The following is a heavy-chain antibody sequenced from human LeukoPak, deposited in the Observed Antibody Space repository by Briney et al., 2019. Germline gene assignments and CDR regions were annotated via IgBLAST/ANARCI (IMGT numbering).Heavy chain of an antibody. CDR3: ARKALGLSL. J-gene: IGHJ4*02. D-gene: IGHD3-16*02. V-gene: IGHV4-34*01. CDR1: GGSFSGYY. CDR2: INHSGST. Sequence: SETLSLTCAVYGGSFSGYYWSWICQPPGKGLEWIGEINHSGSTNYNPSLKSRVTISVDTSKNQFSLKLSSVTAADTAVYYCARKALGLSLWGQGTLVTVSS.